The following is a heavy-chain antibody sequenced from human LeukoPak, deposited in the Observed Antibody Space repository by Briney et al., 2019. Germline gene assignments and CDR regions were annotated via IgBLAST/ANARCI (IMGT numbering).Heavy chain of an antibody. J-gene: IGHJ4*02. CDR1: GYSISSGYY. CDR3: ATLTTVSPFDY. Sequence: PSETLSLTCAVSGYSISSGYYWGWIRQPPGKRLEWIGSIYHSGSTYYNPSLKSRVTISVDTSKNQFSLKLSSVTAADTAVYYCATLTTVSPFDYWGQGTLVTVSS. V-gene: IGHV4-38-2*01. D-gene: IGHD4-11*01. CDR2: IYHSGST.